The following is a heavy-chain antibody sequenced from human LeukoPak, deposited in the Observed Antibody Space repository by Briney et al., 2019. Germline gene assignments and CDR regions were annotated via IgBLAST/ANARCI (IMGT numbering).Heavy chain of an antibody. CDR3: AAHSGSYSHFDY. J-gene: IGHJ4*02. CDR1: GGTFSSYA. Sequence: ASVKVSCKASGGTFSSYAISWVRQAPGQGLEWMGGIIPIFGTANYAQKFQGRVTITADESTSTAYMELSSLRSEDTAVYYCAAHSGSYSHFDYWGQGTLVTVSS. V-gene: IGHV1-69*13. D-gene: IGHD1-26*01. CDR2: IIPIFGTA.